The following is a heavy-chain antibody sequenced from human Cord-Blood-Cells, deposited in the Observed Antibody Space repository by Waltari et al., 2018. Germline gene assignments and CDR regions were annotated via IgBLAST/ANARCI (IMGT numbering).Heavy chain of an antibody. D-gene: IGHD6-6*01. Sequence: QVQLQESGPGLVKPSGTLSLTCAVSGGSISSSNWWSWVRQPPGKGLEWIGEIYHSGCTNYNPSLKSRVTISVDKSQDQFSLKLGSVTAADTAVYYCARDLGSSSFDYWGQGTLVTVSS. CDR2: IYHSGCT. CDR1: GGSISSSNW. CDR3: ARDLGSSSFDY. J-gene: IGHJ4*02. V-gene: IGHV4-4*02.